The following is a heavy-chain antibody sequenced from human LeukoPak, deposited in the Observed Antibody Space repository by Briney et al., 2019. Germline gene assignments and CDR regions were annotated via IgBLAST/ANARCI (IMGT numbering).Heavy chain of an antibody. CDR2: IYHSGKT. V-gene: IGHV4-4*02. CDR3: ARAGWAYCSSTSCPGSRNYRYFQH. D-gene: IGHD2-2*01. CDR1: GASISKTNW. Sequence: SETLSLTCAVSGASISKTNWWSWVRQPPGKGLEWIGEIYHSGKTNYNPSLKSRVTISVDKSKNQISLKLSSVTAADTAVYYCARAGWAYCSSTSCPGSRNYRYFQHWGQGTLVTVSS. J-gene: IGHJ1*01.